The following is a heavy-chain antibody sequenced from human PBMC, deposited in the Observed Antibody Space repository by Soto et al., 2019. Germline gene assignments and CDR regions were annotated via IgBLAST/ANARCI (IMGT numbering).Heavy chain of an antibody. Sequence: SVKVSCKASGGTFSSYAISWVRQAPGQGLEWMGGIIPIFGTANYAQKFQGRVTITADESTSTAYMELSSLRSEDTAVYYCARLITMVRGVSNWFDPWGQGTLVTV. CDR1: GGTFSSYA. J-gene: IGHJ5*02. CDR2: IIPIFGTA. V-gene: IGHV1-69*13. CDR3: ARLITMVRGVSNWFDP. D-gene: IGHD3-10*01.